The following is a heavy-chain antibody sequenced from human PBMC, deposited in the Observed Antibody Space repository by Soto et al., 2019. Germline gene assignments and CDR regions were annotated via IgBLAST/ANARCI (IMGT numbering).Heavy chain of an antibody. D-gene: IGHD4-4*01. Sequence: SHTLSLTCVISGYSVSSNSAFLNFIKQSPSRGLDWLGRTYYRSQWHYEYAVFVQSRISIDPDTSKNQFSLQLNSVSPEDTAVYYCVRLVGNSWLEHWGQGTLVTVSS. CDR1: GYSVSSNSAF. CDR3: VRLVGNSWLEH. V-gene: IGHV6-1*01. J-gene: IGHJ4*02. CDR2: TYYRSQWHY.